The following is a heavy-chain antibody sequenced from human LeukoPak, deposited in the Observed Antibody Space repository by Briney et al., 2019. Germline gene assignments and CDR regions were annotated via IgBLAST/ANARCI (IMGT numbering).Heavy chain of an antibody. CDR3: ARAQAGTFSRFDP. V-gene: IGHV4-4*07. D-gene: IGHD6-19*01. J-gene: IGHJ5*02. Sequence: SETLSLTCTVSGGSISGYHWSWIRQAAGKGLEWIGRIYSGGITNYNPSLNSRVIMSLDTSKNQLSLKLSSVTAADTAVYYCARAQAGTFSRFDPWGQGTLVTVSS. CDR2: IYSGGIT. CDR1: GGSISGYH.